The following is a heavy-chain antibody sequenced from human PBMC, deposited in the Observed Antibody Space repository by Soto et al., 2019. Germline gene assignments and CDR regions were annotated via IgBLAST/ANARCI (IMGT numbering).Heavy chain of an antibody. D-gene: IGHD2-21*02. CDR1: DGSISGYY. V-gene: IGHV4-59*01. CDR3: ARYRDFYSFHY. J-gene: IGHJ4*02. CDR2: IHYSGRT. Sequence: SETLSLTCTVSDGSISGYYWSWIRQPPGKGLEWIGQIHYSGRTDCSPSLKSRVTISVDTSKDQFSLKVHSMTAADTAVYYCARYRDFYSFHYWGQGTLVTVSS.